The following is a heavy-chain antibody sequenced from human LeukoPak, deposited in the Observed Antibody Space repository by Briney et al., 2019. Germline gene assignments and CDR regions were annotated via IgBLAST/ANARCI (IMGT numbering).Heavy chain of an antibody. V-gene: IGHV1-18*01. J-gene: IGHJ4*02. D-gene: IGHD4-17*01. CDR2: ISAYNGNT. CDR1: GYTFTSYG. Sequence: ASVKVSCKASGYTFTSYGISWVRQAPGQGLEWMGWISAYNGNTNYAQKLQGRVTMTTDTSTSTAYMELRSLGSDDTAVYYCARENGYGDYGGYFDYWGQGTLVTVSS. CDR3: ARENGYGDYGGYFDY.